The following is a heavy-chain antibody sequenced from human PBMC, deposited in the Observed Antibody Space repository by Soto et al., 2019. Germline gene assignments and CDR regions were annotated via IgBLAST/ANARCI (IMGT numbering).Heavy chain of an antibody. Sequence: GGSLRLSCAASGFTFSSYGMHWVRQAPGKGLEWVAVVRCGGSNVAYADSVKGRFTISRDKAKNSLHLQMNSLRVEDTAVYYCARGGAARPDYWGQGTLVTVSS. CDR2: VRCGGSNV. V-gene: IGHV3-33*01. CDR3: ARGGAARPDY. J-gene: IGHJ4*02. CDR1: GFTFSSYG.